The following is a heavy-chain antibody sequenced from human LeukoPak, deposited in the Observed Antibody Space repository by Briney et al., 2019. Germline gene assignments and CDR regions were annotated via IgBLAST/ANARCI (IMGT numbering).Heavy chain of an antibody. V-gene: IGHV3-30-3*01. J-gene: IGHJ4*02. CDR2: ISYDGSSK. CDR1: GFTFSSYA. CDR3: ARDRDCSSTSCHTRTFDC. Sequence: GSLRLSCAASGFTFSSYAMHWVRQAPGKGLEWVAVISYDGSSKYYADSVKGRFTISRDNSKNTLYLQMNSLRSEDTAVYYCARDRDCSSTSCHTRTFDCWGQGSLVTVSS. D-gene: IGHD2-2*02.